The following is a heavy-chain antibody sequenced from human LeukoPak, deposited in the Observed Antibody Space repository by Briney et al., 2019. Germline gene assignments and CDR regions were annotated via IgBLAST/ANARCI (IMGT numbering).Heavy chain of an antibody. CDR2: IRYDGSNK. CDR1: GFTFSTYG. V-gene: IGHV3-30*02. D-gene: IGHD2-15*01. CDR3: ARKGYFNDQPLDY. Sequence: GGSLRLSCAASGFTFSTYGMHWVRQAPGKGLEWVAFIRYDGSNKYYADSVKGRFTISRDNSKNTLYLQMNSLRAEDTAVYYCARKGYFNDQPLDYWGQGTLVTVSS. J-gene: IGHJ4*02.